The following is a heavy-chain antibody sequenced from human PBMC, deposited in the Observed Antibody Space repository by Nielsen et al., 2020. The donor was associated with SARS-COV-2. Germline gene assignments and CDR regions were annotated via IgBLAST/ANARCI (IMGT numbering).Heavy chain of an antibody. J-gene: IGHJ4*02. D-gene: IGHD3-22*01. V-gene: IGHV4-4*02. CDR1: GVSVNTHAW. Sequence: SETLSLTCAVFGVSVNTHAWWSWVRPAPGKGLEWIGEVYHSGATNYNPSLRSRVTLSMDKSRNQFSLKMTAVTAADTAVYYCARTGYYDSSGYYYVAGFDYWGQGTLVTVSS. CDR2: VYHSGAT. CDR3: ARTGYYDSSGYYYVAGFDY.